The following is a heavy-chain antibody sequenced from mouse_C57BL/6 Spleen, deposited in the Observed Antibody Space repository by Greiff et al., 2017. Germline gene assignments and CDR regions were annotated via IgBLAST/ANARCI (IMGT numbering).Heavy chain of an antibody. CDR1: GYAFSSSW. D-gene: IGHD1-1*01. CDR3: ARGSTTVVAHWYFDV. J-gene: IGHJ1*03. V-gene: IGHV1-82*01. CDR2: IYPGDGDT. Sequence: VKLQESGPELVKPGASVKISCKASGYAFSSSWMNWVKQRPGKGLEWIGRIYPGDGDTNYNGKFKGKATLTADKSSSTAYMQLSSLTSEDSAVYFCARGSTTVVAHWYFDVWGTGTTVTVSS.